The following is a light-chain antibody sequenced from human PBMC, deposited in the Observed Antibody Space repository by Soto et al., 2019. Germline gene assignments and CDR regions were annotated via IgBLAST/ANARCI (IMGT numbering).Light chain of an antibody. CDR3: QQYYNTPSFT. J-gene: IGKJ3*01. CDR2: WSS. Sequence: DIVMTQSPDSLAVSLGERATINCKSSQTILYNSNNKNYLAWYQQKPGQPPRLLIYWSSTRESGVPDRFSGSGSVTDFTLTISSLQAEDVAVYYCQQYYNTPSFTFGPGTKVEIK. V-gene: IGKV4-1*01. CDR1: QTILYNSNNKNY.